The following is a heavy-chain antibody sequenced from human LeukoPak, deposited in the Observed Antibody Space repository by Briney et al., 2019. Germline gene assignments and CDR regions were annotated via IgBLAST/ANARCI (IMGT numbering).Heavy chain of an antibody. D-gene: IGHD6-19*01. Sequence: AGRSLRLSCAASGFTFSSYGMQWVRQAPGKGLEWVAVISYDGSNKYYADSVKGRFTISRDNSKNTLYLQMNSLRAEDTALYYGAKEYSSGWVPYYYYGMDVWGQGTTVTVSS. CDR3: AKEYSSGWVPYYYYGMDV. CDR1: GFTFSSYG. CDR2: ISYDGSNK. V-gene: IGHV3-30*18. J-gene: IGHJ6*02.